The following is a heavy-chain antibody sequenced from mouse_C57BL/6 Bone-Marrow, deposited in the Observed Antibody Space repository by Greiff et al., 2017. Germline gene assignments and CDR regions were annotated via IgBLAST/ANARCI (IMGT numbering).Heavy chain of an antibody. V-gene: IGHV3-6*01. CDR2: ISYDGSN. Sequence: DVKLQESGPGLVKPSQSLSLTCSVTGYSITSGYYWNWIRQFPGNKLEWMGYISYDGSNNYNPSLKNRISITRDTSKNQFFLKLNSVTTEDTATYYCAITTVDYWGQGTTLTVSS. D-gene: IGHD1-1*01. CDR1: GYSITSGYY. CDR3: AITTVDY. J-gene: IGHJ2*01.